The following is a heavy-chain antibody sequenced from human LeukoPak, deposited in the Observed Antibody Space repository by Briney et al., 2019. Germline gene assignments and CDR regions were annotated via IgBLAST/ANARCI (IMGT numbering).Heavy chain of an antibody. Sequence: SETLSLTCTVSGDSIGSSNYYWGWIRQPPGQGLEWIGNIYYGGSTYYKPSLKSRVAISMDRSKNQFSLRLSSVTAADTAMYYCARDRSIYYGSGNYFSFEKWGQGTLVTVSS. D-gene: IGHD3-10*01. V-gene: IGHV4-39*07. CDR2: IYYGGST. J-gene: IGHJ4*02. CDR3: ARDRSIYYGSGNYFSFEK. CDR1: GDSIGSSNYY.